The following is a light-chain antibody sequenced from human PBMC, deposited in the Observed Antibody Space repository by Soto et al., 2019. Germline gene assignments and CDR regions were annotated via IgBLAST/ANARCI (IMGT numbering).Light chain of an antibody. J-gene: IGKJ1*01. V-gene: IGKV1-5*03. CDR3: QQYRTYPWT. CDR1: QSINSW. Sequence: DIQMTQSPSTLSASVGDRVTITCRSSQSINSWLDWYQQKPGKAPNLLIYKTSNLQSGVPSRFSGSGSETEFTLTISSLQPDDFATYYCQQYRTYPWTFGQGTKVEIK. CDR2: KTS.